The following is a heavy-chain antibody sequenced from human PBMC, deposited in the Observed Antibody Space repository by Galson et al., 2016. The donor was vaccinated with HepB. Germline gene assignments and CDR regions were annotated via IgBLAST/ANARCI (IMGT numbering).Heavy chain of an antibody. CDR3: AREVGYCTSTSCEGHMDV. J-gene: IGHJ6*03. CDR2: IWYDGSNK. Sequence: SLRLSCAASGFTFGRYAMHWVRQAPGKGLEWVAVIWYDGSNKYYADSVKGRFTISRDKSKNTLYLQMNSLRAEDTAVYYCAREVGYCTSTSCEGHMDVWGKGTTVTVSS. V-gene: IGHV3-33*01. CDR1: GFTFGRYA. D-gene: IGHD2-2*01.